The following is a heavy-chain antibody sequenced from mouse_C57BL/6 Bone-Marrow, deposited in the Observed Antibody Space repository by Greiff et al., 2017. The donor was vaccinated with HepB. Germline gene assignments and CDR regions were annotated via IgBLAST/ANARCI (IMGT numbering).Heavy chain of an antibody. D-gene: IGHD1-1*01. V-gene: IGHV14-4*01. CDR3: TTPTVVPDY. J-gene: IGHJ2*01. CDR1: GFNIKDDY. Sequence: VQLQQSGAELVRPGASVKLSCTASGFNIKDDYMHWVKQRPEQGLEWIGWIDPENGDTEYASKFQGKATITADTSSNPAYLQLSSLTSEDTAVYYCTTPTVVPDYWGQGTTLTVSS. CDR2: IDPENGDT.